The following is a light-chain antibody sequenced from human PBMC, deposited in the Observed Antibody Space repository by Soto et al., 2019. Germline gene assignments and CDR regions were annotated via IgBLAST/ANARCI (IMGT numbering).Light chain of an antibody. CDR2: DAS. J-gene: IGKJ4*01. V-gene: IGKV3-11*01. Sequence: EIVLTQSPATVSVSPGERATLSCRASQSVSSYLAWYQQKPGQAPRLLIYDASNRATGIPARFSGSGSGTDFTLTISSLEPEDFAVYYCHQSRNWPLTFGGGTKVDIK. CDR3: HQSRNWPLT. CDR1: QSVSSY.